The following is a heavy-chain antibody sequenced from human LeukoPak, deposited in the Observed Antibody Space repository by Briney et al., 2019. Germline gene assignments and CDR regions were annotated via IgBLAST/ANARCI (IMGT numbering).Heavy chain of an antibody. J-gene: IGHJ4*02. CDR3: AKDMGDGYNSAPFDY. D-gene: IGHD5-24*01. V-gene: IGHV3-21*04. Sequence: GGSLRLSCAASGFTFSSYSMNWVRQAPGKELEWVSSISSSSSYIYYADSVKGRFTISRDNAKNSLYLQMNSLRAEDTALYYCAKDMGDGYNSAPFDYWGQGTLVTVSS. CDR2: ISSSSSYI. CDR1: GFTFSSYS.